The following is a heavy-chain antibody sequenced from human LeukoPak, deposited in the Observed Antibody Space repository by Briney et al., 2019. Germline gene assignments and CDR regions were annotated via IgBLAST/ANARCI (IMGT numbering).Heavy chain of an antibody. J-gene: IGHJ6*03. CDR1: GYTFTGYY. CDR2: INPNSGGT. D-gene: IGHD3-10*01. CDR3: ARDLWFGELLYMDV. Sequence: ASVKVSCKASGYTFTGYYMHWVRQAPGQGLEWMEWINPNSGGTNYAQKLQGRVTMTTDTSTSTADMELRSLRSDDTAVYYCARDLWFGELLYMDVWGKGTTVTVSS. V-gene: IGHV1-2*02.